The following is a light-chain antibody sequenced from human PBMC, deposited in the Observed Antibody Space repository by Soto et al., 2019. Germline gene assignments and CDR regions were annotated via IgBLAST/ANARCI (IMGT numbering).Light chain of an antibody. Sequence: QSALTQPPSASGSPGQSVTISCTGTSSDVGGYNFVSWYQQHPGKAPELMIYEVSERPSGVPDRFSGSKSGNTASLTVSGLQAEDEADYYCSSYAGSNIVVFGGRTKVTVL. J-gene: IGLJ2*01. V-gene: IGLV2-8*01. CDR2: EVS. CDR3: SSYAGSNIVV. CDR1: SSDVGGYNF.